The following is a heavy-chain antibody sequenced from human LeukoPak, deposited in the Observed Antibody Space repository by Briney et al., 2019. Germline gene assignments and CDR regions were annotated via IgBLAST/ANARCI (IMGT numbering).Heavy chain of an antibody. CDR3: AKDVPTAYFDY. D-gene: IGHD2-2*01. V-gene: IGHV3-7*01. CDR2: IKQDGSEK. CDR1: GFTFSSYW. Sequence: GGSLRLSCAASGFTFSSYWMSWVRQAPGKGLEWVANIKQDGSEKYYVDSVKGRFTISRDNAKNSLYPQMNSLRAEDTAVYYCAKDVPTAYFDYWGQGTLVTVSS. J-gene: IGHJ4*02.